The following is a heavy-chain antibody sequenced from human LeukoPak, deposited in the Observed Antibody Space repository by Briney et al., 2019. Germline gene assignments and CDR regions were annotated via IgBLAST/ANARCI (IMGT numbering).Heavy chain of an antibody. CDR3: ARDRVTDYYDSSGYYYNWFDP. CDR1: GVSISTYY. Sequence: SETLSLTCTVSGVSISTYYWSWIRQPPGKGLEWIGFIYYSGSTNYNPSLKSRITMSVDTSKNQFSLKLNSVTAADTAVYYCARDRVTDYYDSSGYYYNWFDPWGKGTLVTVSS. J-gene: IGHJ5*02. D-gene: IGHD3-22*01. CDR2: IYYSGST. V-gene: IGHV4-59*01.